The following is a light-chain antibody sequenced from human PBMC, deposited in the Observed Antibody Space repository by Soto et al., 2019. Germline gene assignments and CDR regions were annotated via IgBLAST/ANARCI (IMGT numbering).Light chain of an antibody. Sequence: QSVLTQPPSVSGAPGQRVTISCTGNSSNIGAGYDVHWYQQLPGTAPKLLIYGNNTRPSGVPDRFSGSKSGTSASLAITGLQAEDEADYYCQSYDSSLSAYVFGPGTKLTVL. V-gene: IGLV1-40*01. J-gene: IGLJ1*01. CDR1: SSNIGAGYD. CDR3: QSYDSSLSAYV. CDR2: GNN.